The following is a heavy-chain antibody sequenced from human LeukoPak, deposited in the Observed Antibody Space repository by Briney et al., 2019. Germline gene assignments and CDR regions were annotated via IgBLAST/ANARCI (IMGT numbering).Heavy chain of an antibody. J-gene: IGHJ4*02. Sequence: GGSLRLSCAASGFTFSNYAMSWVRQTPGKGLECVSVVTGSGGDTYYTGSVNGRFTISRDNSKNSLHLQMNSLRAEDTAVYYCARDGQTGTTVYWGQGTLVTVSS. CDR3: ARDGQTGTTVY. CDR1: GFTFSNYA. V-gene: IGHV3-23*01. CDR2: VTGSGGDT. D-gene: IGHD1-7*01.